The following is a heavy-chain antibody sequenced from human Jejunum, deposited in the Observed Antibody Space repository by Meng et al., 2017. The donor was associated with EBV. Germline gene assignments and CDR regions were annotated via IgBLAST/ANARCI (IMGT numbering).Heavy chain of an antibody. CDR2: ITDSGGST. J-gene: IGHJ5*02. CDR3: AKLTRA. V-gene: IGHV3-23*04. Sequence: EGQPVESGGGLVQPGGSLSLSLAASGFTFNSHTMSWVRQAPGKGLEWVSAITDSGGSTYYTDSVKGRFTISRDNSKNTLYLQMNSLRAEDTAVYYCAKLTRAWGQGTLVTVSS. CDR1: GFTFNSHT.